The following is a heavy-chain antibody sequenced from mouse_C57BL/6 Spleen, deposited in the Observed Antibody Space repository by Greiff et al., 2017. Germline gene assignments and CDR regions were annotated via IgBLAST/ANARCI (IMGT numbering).Heavy chain of an antibody. D-gene: IGHD2-1*01. CDR2: INPSTGGT. V-gene: IGHV1-42*01. CDR1: GYSFTGYY. Sequence: VQLQQSGPELVKPGASVKISCKASGYSFTGYYMNWVKQSPEKSLEWIGEINPSTGGTTYNQKFKAKATLTVDKSSSTAYMQLKSLTSEDSAVYYCAMGNPLDYWGQGTTLTVSS. J-gene: IGHJ2*01. CDR3: AMGNPLDY.